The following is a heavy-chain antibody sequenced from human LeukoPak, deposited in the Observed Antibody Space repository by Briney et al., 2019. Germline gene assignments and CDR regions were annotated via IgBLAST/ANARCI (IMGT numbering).Heavy chain of an antibody. V-gene: IGHV3-66*01. CDR2: IFGDST. CDR1: GFSVSDNY. J-gene: IGHJ4*02. D-gene: IGHD4-17*01. Sequence: PGRSLRLSCAVSGFSVSDNYMSWVRQTPGGGLEWVSVIFGDSTYYIDSVKGRFTISRDNSKNMLFLQMDSLRVEDTAVYYCVKETRGTTVYYWGQGTLVTVSS. CDR3: VKETRGTTVYY.